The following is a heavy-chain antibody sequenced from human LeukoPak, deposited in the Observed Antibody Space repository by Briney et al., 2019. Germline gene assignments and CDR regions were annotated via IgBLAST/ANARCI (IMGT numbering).Heavy chain of an antibody. J-gene: IGHJ4*02. V-gene: IGHV3-21*01. CDR1: DLTFSTYS. CDR3: ARMGVYYFDY. Sequence: GGSLRLSCAVSDLTFSTYSMTWVRQGPGKGLEWVSSISSSSSYIYYADSVKGRFTISRDNAKNSLYLQMNSLRAEDTAVYYCARMGVYYFDYWGQGTLVTVSS. CDR2: ISSSSSYI. D-gene: IGHD2-8*02.